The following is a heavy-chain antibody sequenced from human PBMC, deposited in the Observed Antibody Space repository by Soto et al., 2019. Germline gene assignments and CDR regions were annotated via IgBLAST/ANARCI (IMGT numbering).Heavy chain of an antibody. J-gene: IGHJ4*02. V-gene: IGHV4-30-4*01. Sequence: QVQLQESGPGLVKPSQTLSLTCTVSGGSNSSGDYYWSWIRQPPGKGLEWIGYIYYSGSTYYNPSLKSRVTISVDTSKNQFSLKLSSVTAADTAVYYCARVDWAVRGGFDYWGQGTLVTVSS. CDR3: ARVDWAVRGGFDY. CDR1: GGSNSSGDYY. D-gene: IGHD3-10*01. CDR2: IYYSGST.